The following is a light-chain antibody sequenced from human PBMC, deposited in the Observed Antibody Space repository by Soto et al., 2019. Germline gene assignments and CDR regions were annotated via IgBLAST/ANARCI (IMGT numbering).Light chain of an antibody. J-gene: IGKJ5*01. CDR2: GGS. V-gene: IGKV3-15*01. CDR3: QQYNDWPTIT. CDR1: ESVRSG. Sequence: EVVMTQSPATLSVPPGDRATLSCRASESVRSGLAWYQQKPGQAPRLLIYGGSIRAADVPDRFSGSGSGTEFNLTISTLQSEDFAVYYCQQYNDWPTITFGQGTRLEAK.